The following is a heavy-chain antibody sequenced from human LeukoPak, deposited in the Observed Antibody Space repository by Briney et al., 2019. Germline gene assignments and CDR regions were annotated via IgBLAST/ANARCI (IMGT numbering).Heavy chain of an antibody. CDR1: GGSISSYY. J-gene: IGHJ4*02. Sequence: SETLSLTCTVSGGSISSYYWSWIRQPPGKGLEWIGYIYYSGSTNYNPSLKSRVTISVDTSKQQFSLQLSSVTAADTAVYYCAREGRDSSGYLLLAYWGQGTLVTVSS. D-gene: IGHD3-22*01. CDR3: AREGRDSSGYLLLAY. V-gene: IGHV4-59*01. CDR2: IYYSGST.